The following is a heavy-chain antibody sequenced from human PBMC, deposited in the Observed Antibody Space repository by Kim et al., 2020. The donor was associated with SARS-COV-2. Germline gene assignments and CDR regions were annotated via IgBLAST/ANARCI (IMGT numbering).Heavy chain of an antibody. V-gene: IGHV4-39*01. D-gene: IGHD6-19*01. CDR2: IYYSGST. CDR1: GGSISSSSYY. J-gene: IGHJ4*02. CDR3: AMPVAGTVFDY. Sequence: SETLSLTCTVSGGSISSSSYYWGWIRQPPGKGLEWIGSIYYSGSTYYNPSLKSRVTISVDTSKNQFSLKLSSVTAADTAVYYCAMPVAGTVFDYWGQGTLVTVSS.